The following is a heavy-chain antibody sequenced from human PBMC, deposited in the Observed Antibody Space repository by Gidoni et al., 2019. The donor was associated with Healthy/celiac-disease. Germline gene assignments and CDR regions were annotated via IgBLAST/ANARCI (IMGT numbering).Heavy chain of an antibody. CDR2: IYYSGST. J-gene: IGHJ4*02. V-gene: IGHV4-59*08. CDR3: ARLYCGGDCPDY. D-gene: IGHD2-21*02. Sequence: QVQLQESGPGLVKPSETLSLTCTVSGGSISSYYWSWIRQPPGKGLEWIGYIYYSGSTNYNPSLKSRVSISVDTSKNQFSLKLSSVTAADTAVYYCARLYCGGDCPDYWPQGTLVTVSS. CDR1: GGSISSYY.